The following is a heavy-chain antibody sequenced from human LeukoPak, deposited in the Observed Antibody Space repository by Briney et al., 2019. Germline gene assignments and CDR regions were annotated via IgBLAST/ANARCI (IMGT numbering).Heavy chain of an antibody. Sequence: ASVKVSCKASGYTFTSYDINWVRQATGQGLEWMGWMNPNSGNTGYAQKFQGRVTITRNTSISTAYMELSSLRSEDTAVYYCARGESGSGLYYDFWSGNNYYYYMDVWGKGTTVTVSS. D-gene: IGHD3-3*01. CDR3: ARGESGSGLYYDFWSGNNYYYYMDV. V-gene: IGHV1-8*03. CDR2: MNPNSGNT. J-gene: IGHJ6*03. CDR1: GYTFTSYD.